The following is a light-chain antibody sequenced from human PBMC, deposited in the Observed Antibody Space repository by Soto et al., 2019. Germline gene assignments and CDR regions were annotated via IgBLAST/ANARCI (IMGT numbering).Light chain of an antibody. J-gene: IGLJ2*01. CDR1: SSDVGGYNY. CDR3: SSYTSSSTYVV. Sequence: QSVLTQPASVSGSRGQSITISCTGTSSDVGGYNYVSWYQQHPGKAPKLMIYDVSNRPSGVSNRFSGSKSGKTASLTISGLQAEDEADYYCSSYTSSSTYVVFGGGTKLTVL. V-gene: IGLV2-14*01. CDR2: DVS.